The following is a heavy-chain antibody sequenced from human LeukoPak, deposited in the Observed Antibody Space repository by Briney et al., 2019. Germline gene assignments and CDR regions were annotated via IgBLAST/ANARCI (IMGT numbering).Heavy chain of an antibody. V-gene: IGHV3-33*01. CDR2: IWYDGSNK. CDR3: ARDRHVVVTAIHSFGFDY. Sequence: GRNLSLYCAASGFTFSSYRMHWLPHAPGKGLEGVADIWYDGSNKYYADYVKGRFTIDRDNSNTTMYLQMNRLRAEDTAVYYCARDRHVVVTAIHSFGFDYWGQGTLVTVSS. D-gene: IGHD2-21*02. J-gene: IGHJ4*02. CDR1: GFTFSSYR.